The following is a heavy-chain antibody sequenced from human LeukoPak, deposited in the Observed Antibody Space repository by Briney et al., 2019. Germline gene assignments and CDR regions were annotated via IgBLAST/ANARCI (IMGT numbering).Heavy chain of an antibody. CDR1: GYSFTGYY. CDR2: INPDSGIT. J-gene: IGHJ5*02. CDR3: ARVNKMRSGILMGFDH. D-gene: IGHD3-10*01. V-gene: IGHV1-2*02. Sequence: GASVKVSCKASGYSFTGYYIHWVRQAPGQGLEWMGWINPDSGITNYAQKFQDRVTMTRDTSISTASMELSRLRSDDTAVYYCARVNKMRSGILMGFDHWGQGTLVTVSS.